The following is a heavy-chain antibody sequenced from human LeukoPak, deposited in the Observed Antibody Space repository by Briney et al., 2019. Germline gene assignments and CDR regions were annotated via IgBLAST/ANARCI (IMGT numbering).Heavy chain of an antibody. D-gene: IGHD3-22*01. CDR3: ARERLDYYDSSTFDY. CDR2: ISSSGSTI. CDR1: GFTFSSYA. Sequence: GGSLRLSCAASGFTFSSYAMNWVRQAPGKGLEWVSYISSSGSTIYYADSVKGRFTISRDNAKNSLYLQMNSLRAEDTAVYYCARERLDYYDSSTFDYWGQGTLVTVSS. V-gene: IGHV3-48*04. J-gene: IGHJ4*02.